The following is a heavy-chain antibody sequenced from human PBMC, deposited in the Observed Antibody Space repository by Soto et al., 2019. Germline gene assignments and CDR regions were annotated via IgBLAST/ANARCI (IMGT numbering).Heavy chain of an antibody. Sequence: QVQLVQSGAEVKKPGSSVKVSCKASGGTFSSYAISWVRQAPGQGLEWMGGIIPIFGTANYAQKFQGRVTITADESASTASMELRSLRSEDTAVYYCARVPGPSGGYSYYYYGMDVWGQGTTVTVSS. CDR1: GGTFSSYA. CDR3: ARVPGPSGGYSYYYYGMDV. CDR2: IIPIFGTA. J-gene: IGHJ6*02. V-gene: IGHV1-69*12. D-gene: IGHD1-26*01.